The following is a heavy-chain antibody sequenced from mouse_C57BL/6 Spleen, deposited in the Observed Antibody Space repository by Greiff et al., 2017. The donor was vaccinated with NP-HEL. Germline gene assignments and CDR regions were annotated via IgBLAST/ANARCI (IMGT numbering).Heavy chain of an antibody. J-gene: IGHJ4*01. CDR2: IYPGSGST. V-gene: IGHV1-55*01. CDR1: GYTFTSYW. D-gene: IGHD2-2*01. CDR3: ARMVTRGYYAMDY. Sequence: VQLQQPGAELVKPGASVKMSCKASGYTFTSYWITWVKQRPGQGLEWIGDIYPGSGSTNYNEKFKSKATLTVDTSSSTAYMQLSSLTSEDSAVYYCARMVTRGYYAMDYWGQGTSVTVSS.